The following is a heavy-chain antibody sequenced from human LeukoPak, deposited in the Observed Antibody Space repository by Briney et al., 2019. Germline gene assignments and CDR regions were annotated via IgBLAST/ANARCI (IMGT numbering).Heavy chain of an antibody. Sequence: GGSLRLSCAASGLTFSSYAMSWVRQAPGKGLDWVSAISGSGGSTYYADSVKGRFTISRDNSKNTLYLQMNSLRAEDTAVYYCAKTARGIRPSYYFDYWGQGTLVTVSS. V-gene: IGHV3-23*01. J-gene: IGHJ4*02. D-gene: IGHD3-16*01. CDR3: AKTARGIRPSYYFDY. CDR1: GLTFSSYA. CDR2: ISGSGGST.